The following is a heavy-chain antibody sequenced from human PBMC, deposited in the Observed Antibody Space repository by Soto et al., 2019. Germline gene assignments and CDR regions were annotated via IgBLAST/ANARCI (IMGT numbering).Heavy chain of an antibody. CDR2: IYYSGST. CDR1: GGSVSSGSYY. J-gene: IGHJ4*02. V-gene: IGHV4-61*01. Sequence: QVQLQESGPGLVKPSETLSLTCTVSGGSVSSGSYYWSWIRQPPGKGLEWIGYIYYSGSTNYNPSLMSRVTTSVDTSKNQFSLKLSSVTAADTALYYCARVGGYSGSRRGDYWGQGTLVTVSS. D-gene: IGHD1-26*01. CDR3: ARVGGYSGSRRGDY.